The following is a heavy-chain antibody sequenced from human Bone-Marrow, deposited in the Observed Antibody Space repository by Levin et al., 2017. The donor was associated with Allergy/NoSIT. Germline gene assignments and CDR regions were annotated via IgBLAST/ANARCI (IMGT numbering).Heavy chain of an antibody. CDR3: ARNGFYNWNYSRVRYGMDV. V-gene: IGHV4-59*08. CDR1: GGSISSYY. D-gene: IGHD1-7*01. J-gene: IGHJ6*02. CDR2: IYYSGST. Sequence: SETLSLTCTVSGGSISSYYWSWIRQPPGKGLEWIGYIYYSGSTNYNPSLKSRVTISVDTSKNQFSLKLSSVTAADTAVYYCARNGFYNWNYSRVRYGMDVWGQGTTVTVSS.